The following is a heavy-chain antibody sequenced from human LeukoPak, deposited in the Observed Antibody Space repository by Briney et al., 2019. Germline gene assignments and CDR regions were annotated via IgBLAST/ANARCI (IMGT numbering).Heavy chain of an antibody. J-gene: IGHJ5*02. CDR2: TYYRSKWYN. CDR3: AREVYGIAVAGKDLNWFDP. CDR1: GDSVSSNSAA. D-gene: IGHD6-19*01. Sequence: SQTLSLTCAISGDSVSSNSAAWSWIRQSPSRGLEWLGRTYYRSKWYNDYAVSVKSRITINPDTSKNQFSLQLNSVTPEDTAVYYCAREVYGIAVAGKDLNWFDPWGQGTLVTVSS. V-gene: IGHV6-1*01.